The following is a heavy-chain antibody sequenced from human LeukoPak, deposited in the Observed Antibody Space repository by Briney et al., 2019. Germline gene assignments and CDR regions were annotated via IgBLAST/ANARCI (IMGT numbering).Heavy chain of an antibody. Sequence: PGGSLRLSCAASGFTFSSYGMHWVRQAPGKGLEWVAVISYDGSNKYYADSVKGRFTISRDNSKNTLYLQMNSLRAEDTAIYYCAKDPHSTSYYYRSFDDWGQGTLVTVSS. CDR1: GFTFSSYG. D-gene: IGHD3-22*01. CDR3: AKDPHSTSYYYRSFDD. J-gene: IGHJ4*02. V-gene: IGHV3-30*18. CDR2: ISYDGSNK.